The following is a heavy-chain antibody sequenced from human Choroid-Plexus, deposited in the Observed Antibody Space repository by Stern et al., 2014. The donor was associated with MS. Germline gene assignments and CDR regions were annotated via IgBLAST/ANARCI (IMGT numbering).Heavy chain of an antibody. V-gene: IGHV3-30*18. Sequence: VQLVESGGGVVQPGRPLRLSCVASGFTFGSCAMHWVRQAPGKGLEWVAGVSYDGSNKYYADSVKGRFTISRDNSQNTLYMQMSSLRPEDTAVYYCAKDRXXLTXFFDHWGQGSL. CDR2: VSYDGSNK. J-gene: IGHJ5*02. D-gene: IGHD3-9*01. CDR1: GFTFGSCA. CDR3: AKDRXXLTXFFDH.